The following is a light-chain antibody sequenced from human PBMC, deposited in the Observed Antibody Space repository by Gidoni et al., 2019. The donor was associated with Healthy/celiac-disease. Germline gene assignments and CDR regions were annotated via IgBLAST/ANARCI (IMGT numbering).Light chain of an antibody. CDR1: QSVSSY. V-gene: IGKV3-11*01. CDR2: DAS. CDR3: QQRSNRQRT. J-gene: IGKJ1*01. Sequence: EIPLPQSPATLSLSPGERATLSCRASQSVSSYLVWYQQKPGQAPRLLIYDASNRATGIPARFSGSGSGTDFTLTISSLEPEDFAVYYCQQRSNRQRTFXQXTKVEIK.